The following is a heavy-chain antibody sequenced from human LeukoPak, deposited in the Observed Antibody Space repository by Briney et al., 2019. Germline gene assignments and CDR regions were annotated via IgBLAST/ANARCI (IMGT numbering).Heavy chain of an antibody. CDR2: ISAYNGNT. CDR3: ARVVPAATKNFDY. Sequence: ASVQVSCKASGYTFTSYGISWVRQAPGQGLEWMGWISAYNGNTNYARKLQGRVTMTADTSTSTAYMELRSLRSDDTAVYYCARVVPAATKNFDYWGQGTLVTVSS. V-gene: IGHV1-18*01. CDR1: GYTFTSYG. J-gene: IGHJ4*02. D-gene: IGHD2-2*01.